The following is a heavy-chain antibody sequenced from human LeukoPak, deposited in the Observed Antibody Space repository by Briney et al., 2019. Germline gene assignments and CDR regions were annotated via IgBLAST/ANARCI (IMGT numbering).Heavy chain of an antibody. Sequence: GGSLRLSCAASGFTFSDFWMSRVRQAPGKGPEWVANIKYDGGESYYVDSVKGRFTVSRDNAKNSLYLQMNSLRVEDTAIYYCVRGGQRFDPWGQGTLVTVSS. V-gene: IGHV3-7*01. J-gene: IGHJ5*02. D-gene: IGHD3/OR15-3a*01. CDR1: GFTFSDFW. CDR2: IKYDGGES. CDR3: VRGGQRFDP.